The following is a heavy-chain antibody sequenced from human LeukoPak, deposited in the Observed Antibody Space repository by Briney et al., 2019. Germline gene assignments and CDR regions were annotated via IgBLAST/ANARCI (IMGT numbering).Heavy chain of an antibody. CDR2: IYPTGNT. CDR1: GGAIISYY. V-gene: IGHV4-4*07. Sequence: SETLSLTCSVSGGAIISYYWSWIRQPAGKGPEWIGRIYPTGNTDYNPSLKTRVTMSTDLSKNQFSLRLRCVTAADTAVYYSARLKFYDSTGYSPGYYMDVWGKGTAVTVSS. D-gene: IGHD3-22*01. CDR3: ARLKFYDSTGYSPGYYMDV. J-gene: IGHJ6*03.